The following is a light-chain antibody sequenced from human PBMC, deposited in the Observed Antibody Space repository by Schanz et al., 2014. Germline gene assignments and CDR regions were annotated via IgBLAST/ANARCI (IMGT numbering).Light chain of an antibody. CDR2: GAS. CDR3: QHRSNWPT. CDR1: QSVSSSS. V-gene: IGKV3D-20*02. Sequence: EIVLTQSPGTLSLSPGERATLSCRASQSVSSSSLAWYQQKPGQAPRLLIYGASSRATGIPDRFSGSGSGTDFTLTISSLEPEDFAVYYCQHRSNWPTFGGGTKVEIK. J-gene: IGKJ4*01.